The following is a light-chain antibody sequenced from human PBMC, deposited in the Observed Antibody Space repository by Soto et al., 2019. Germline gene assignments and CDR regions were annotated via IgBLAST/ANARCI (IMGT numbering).Light chain of an antibody. CDR3: QQYGSSPST. CDR2: GAS. V-gene: IGKV3-20*01. CDR1: QSVSTNF. J-gene: IGKJ4*02. Sequence: ESVLTQSPGTLSLSPGEGATLSCRASQSVSTNFLAWYQQKPGQAPKVLIYGASSRATGIPDRFSGSGSGTDFTLTISRLEPEDFAVYYCQQYGSSPSTFG.